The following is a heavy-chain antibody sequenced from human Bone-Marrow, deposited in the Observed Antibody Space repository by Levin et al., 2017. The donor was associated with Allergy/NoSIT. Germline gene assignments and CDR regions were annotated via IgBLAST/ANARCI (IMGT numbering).Heavy chain of an antibody. J-gene: IGHJ6*02. CDR1: CVSISGGPYY. D-gene: IGHD4-17*01. V-gene: IGHV4-39*07. CDR2: IYYSGAT. Sequence: SQTLSLTCSVSCVSISGGPYYWGWIRQPPGQGLEWIGSIYYSGATYYTPSLQSRVTISVDTSKNHFSLKLSSVTAADTAVYYCARDAVSVTSMEDYYFGMDVWGQGTTVTVSS. CDR3: ARDAVSVTSMEDYYFGMDV.